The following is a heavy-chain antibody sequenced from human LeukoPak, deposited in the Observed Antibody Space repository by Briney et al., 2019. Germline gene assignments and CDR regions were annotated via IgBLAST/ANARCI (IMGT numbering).Heavy chain of an antibody. CDR2: INPNSGCT. D-gene: IGHD6-13*01. CDR3: ARDPLRSTWSTYYNALDV. J-gene: IGHJ6*02. CDR1: VYTFTGYY. V-gene: IGHV1-2*02. Sequence: ASVKVSFKASVYTFTGYYMHWVRQAPRQGLEWMGWINPNSGCTNYAQKFQGRVTMTTDTSTSTAYMELRSLTSDAAAVYYCARDPLRSTWSTYYNALDVWGQGTMVTVSS.